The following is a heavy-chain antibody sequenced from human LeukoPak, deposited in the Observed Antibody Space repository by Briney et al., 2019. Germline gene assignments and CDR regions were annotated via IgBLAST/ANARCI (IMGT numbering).Heavy chain of an antibody. V-gene: IGHV4-34*01. CDR1: GGSFSGYY. J-gene: IGHJ4*02. D-gene: IGHD3-3*01. CDR2: INHSGST. Sequence: SETLSLTCAVYGGSFSGYYWSWIRQPPGKGLEWIGEINHSGSTNYNPSLKSRVTMSVDTSKNQFSLKLSSVTAADTAVYYCARGEEDFWSGYYIFDYWGQGTLVTVSS. CDR3: ARGEEDFWSGYYIFDY.